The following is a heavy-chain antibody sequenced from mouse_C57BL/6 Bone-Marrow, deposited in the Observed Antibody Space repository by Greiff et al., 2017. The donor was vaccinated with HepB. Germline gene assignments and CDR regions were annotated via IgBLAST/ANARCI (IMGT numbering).Heavy chain of an antibody. V-gene: IGHV5-6*01. Sequence: EVQLVESGGDLVKPGGSLKLSCAASGFTFSSYGMSWVRQTPEKRLEWVATISSGGSYTYYPDSVKGRFTISRDNAKTTLYLQMSSLKSEDTAMYYCARPSHYYAMDYWGQGTSVTVSS. CDR3: ARPSHYYAMDY. J-gene: IGHJ4*01. D-gene: IGHD2-10*02. CDR1: GFTFSSYG. CDR2: ISSGGSYT.